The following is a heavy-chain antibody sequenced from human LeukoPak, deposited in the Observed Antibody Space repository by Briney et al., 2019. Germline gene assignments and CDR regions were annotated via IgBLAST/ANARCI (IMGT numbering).Heavy chain of an antibody. Sequence: SETLSLTCTVSGGSISSSSYYWGWIRQPPGKGLEWIGEINHSGSTNYNPSLKSRVTISVDTSKNQFSLKLSSVTAADTAVYYCARGLLLWFGELLSPLYYFDYWGQGTLVTVSS. D-gene: IGHD3-10*01. J-gene: IGHJ4*02. CDR3: ARGLLLWFGELLSPLYYFDY. CDR2: INHSGST. CDR1: GGSISSSSYY. V-gene: IGHV4-39*07.